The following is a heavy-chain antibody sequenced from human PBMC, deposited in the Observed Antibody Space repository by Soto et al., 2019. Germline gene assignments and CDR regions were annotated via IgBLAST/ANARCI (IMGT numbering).Heavy chain of an antibody. Sequence: PSETLSLTCTVSGGSISGYYWSWFRQPPGKGLEWIAYTHYSGNTKYNPSLKSRVSMSKDTSKNQFSLKLSSVTAADTAVYYCARTTQGGNMDVWGQGATVTVSS. D-gene: IGHD1-26*01. V-gene: IGHV4-59*01. J-gene: IGHJ6*02. CDR2: THYSGNT. CDR1: GGSISGYY. CDR3: ARTTQGGNMDV.